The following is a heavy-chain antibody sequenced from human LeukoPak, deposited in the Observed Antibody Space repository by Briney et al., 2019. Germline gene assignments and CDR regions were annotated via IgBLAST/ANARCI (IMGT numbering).Heavy chain of an antibody. CDR3: ARGSPTLYQLRRAQYAFDI. CDR1: GYTFTRDA. Sequence: PAAPVKVSCKASGYTFTRDAMNRVRQATGQGLEWMGWMNPNSGNTGYAQKFQGRVTITRNTSISTAYMELSSLRSEDTAVYYCARGSPTLYQLRRAQYAFDIWGQGTMVTVSS. CDR2: MNPNSGNT. J-gene: IGHJ3*02. V-gene: IGHV1-8*03. D-gene: IGHD2-2*01.